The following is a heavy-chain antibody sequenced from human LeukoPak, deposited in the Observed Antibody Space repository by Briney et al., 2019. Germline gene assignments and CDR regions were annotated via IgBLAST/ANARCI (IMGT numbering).Heavy chain of an antibody. D-gene: IGHD6-19*01. V-gene: IGHV1-2*02. CDR2: INPNSGGT. Sequence: ASVTVSCKASGYTFTGYYMHWVRQAPGQGLEWMGWINPNSGGTNYAQKFQGRVTMTRDTSISTAYMELSRLRSDDTAVYYCARVLAVAGTLRYWGQGTLVTVSS. CDR1: GYTFTGYY. J-gene: IGHJ4*02. CDR3: ARVLAVAGTLRY.